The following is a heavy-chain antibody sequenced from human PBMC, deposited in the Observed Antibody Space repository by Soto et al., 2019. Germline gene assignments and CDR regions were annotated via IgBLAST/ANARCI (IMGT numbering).Heavy chain of an antibody. CDR3: ARDGAVAGSLGWFDP. V-gene: IGHV4-34*01. CDR2: INHSGST. CDR1: GGSFSGYY. Sequence: QVQLQQWGAGLLKPSETLSLTCAVYGGSFSGYYWSWIRQPPGKGLEWIGEINHSGSTNYNPSLKSRVTISVDTSKNQFSLKLSSVTAADTAVYYCARDGAVAGSLGWFDPWGQGTLVTVSS. D-gene: IGHD6-19*01. J-gene: IGHJ5*02.